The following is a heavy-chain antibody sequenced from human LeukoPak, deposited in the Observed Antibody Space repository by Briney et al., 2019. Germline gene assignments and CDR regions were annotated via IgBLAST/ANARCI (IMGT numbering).Heavy chain of an antibody. CDR3: ARDHGSGWTGDYFDY. Sequence: PGRSLRLSCAASGFTFSSYGIHWVRQAPGKGLEWVAVIWYDGSNKYYADSVKGRFTISRDNSKNTLSLQMNSLRAEDTAVYYCARDHGSGWTGDYFDYWGQGTLVTVSS. CDR2: IWYDGSNK. D-gene: IGHD6-19*01. J-gene: IGHJ4*02. CDR1: GFTFSSYG. V-gene: IGHV3-33*08.